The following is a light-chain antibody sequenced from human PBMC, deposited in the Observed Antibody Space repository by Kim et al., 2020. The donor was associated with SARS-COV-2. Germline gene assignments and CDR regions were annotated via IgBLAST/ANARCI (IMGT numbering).Light chain of an antibody. CDR1: QGISNY. V-gene: IGKV1-27*01. CDR2: AAS. CDR3: QKYNSAPPFT. J-gene: IGKJ3*01. Sequence: SVGDRVTITCRASQGISNYLAWYQQKPGKVPKLLIYAASALQSGVPSRFSGSGSGTDFTLTISSLQPEDVATYCCQKYNSAPPFTFGPGTKVDIK.